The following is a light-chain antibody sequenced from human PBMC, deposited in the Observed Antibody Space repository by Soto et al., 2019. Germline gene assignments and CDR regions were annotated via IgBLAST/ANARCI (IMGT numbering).Light chain of an antibody. CDR1: QTVSSW. J-gene: IGKJ1*01. V-gene: IGKV1-39*01. CDR3: QQSYSTPQT. Sequence: KMYQSPSAVSATVGDRVTITCRASQTVSSWLAWYQQKPGKAPKLLIYAASSLQSGVPSRFSGSGSGTDFTLTISSLQPEDFATYYCQQSYSTPQTFGQRTK. CDR2: AAS.